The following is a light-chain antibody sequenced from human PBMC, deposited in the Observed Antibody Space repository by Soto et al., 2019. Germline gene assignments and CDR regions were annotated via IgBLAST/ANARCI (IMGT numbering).Light chain of an antibody. J-gene: IGKJ1*01. CDR2: GAS. Sequence: EIVMTQSPATLSVSPGERATLSCMASQSVSSNLAWYQQKPGQAPRLLMYGASTRATGIPDRFSGSGSGTEFTLTISSLQSEDFAVYYCQQHNNWPPWTFGQGTKVDIK. CDR3: QQHNNWPPWT. CDR1: QSVSSN. V-gene: IGKV3-15*01.